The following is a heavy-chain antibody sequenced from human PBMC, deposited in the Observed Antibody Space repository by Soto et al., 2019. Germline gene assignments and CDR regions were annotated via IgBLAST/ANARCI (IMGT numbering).Heavy chain of an antibody. Sequence: PGGSLRLSCAASGFTFSSYAMSWVRQAPGKGLEWVSAISGSGGSTYYADSVKGRFTISRDNSKNTLYLQMNSLRAEDTAVYYCAKDGYRAVAGRHYYYYGMDVWGQGTTVTVSS. CDR1: GFTFSSYA. CDR2: ISGSGGST. J-gene: IGHJ6*02. CDR3: AKDGYRAVAGRHYYYYGMDV. V-gene: IGHV3-23*01. D-gene: IGHD6-19*01.